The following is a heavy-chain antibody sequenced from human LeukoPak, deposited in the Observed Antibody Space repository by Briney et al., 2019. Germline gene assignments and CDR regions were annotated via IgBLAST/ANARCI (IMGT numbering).Heavy chain of an antibody. J-gene: IGHJ5*02. D-gene: IGHD4-17*01. V-gene: IGHV3-23*01. CDR2: MTGNGGTV. Sequence: GGSLRLSCAGSGLSFSDFAMTWVRQAPGKGLEWVSSMTGNGGTVVYTDSVKGRFAMSRDNSKNTVYLQMNSLRAEDTALYYCTKDPNGNYIGAFDPWGLGTLVTVSS. CDR3: TKDPNGNYIGAFDP. CDR1: GLSFSDFA.